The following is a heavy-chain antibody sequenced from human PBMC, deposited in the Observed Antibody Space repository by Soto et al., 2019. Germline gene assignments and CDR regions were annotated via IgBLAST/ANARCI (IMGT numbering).Heavy chain of an antibody. CDR2: FYSGGSI. V-gene: IGHV4-31*03. CDR3: ARMYSSGSGWFHP. Sequence: PSETLSLTCFVSGYSITAGGYYWSWIRHHPGKGLEWIGSFYSGGSIIYNPSLRSRVPISGDTSSNQFSMSLTSVTAADTARYYCARMYSSGSGWFHPWGQGTLVTVSS. CDR1: GYSITAGGYY. J-gene: IGHJ5*02. D-gene: IGHD6-19*01.